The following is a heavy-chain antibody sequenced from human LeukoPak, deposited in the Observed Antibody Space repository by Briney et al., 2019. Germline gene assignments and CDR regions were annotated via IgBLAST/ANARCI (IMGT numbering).Heavy chain of an antibody. D-gene: IGHD2-15*01. CDR2: ICGSGGDT. CDR3: ARQLGYCSDGSCYFDY. V-gene: IGHV3-23*01. CDR1: GFTFSSYA. J-gene: IGHJ4*02. Sequence: PGGSLRLSCAASGFTFSSYAMSWVRQAPGKGLEWVSAICGSGGDTYYADSVKGRFAISRDNSKNTLYLQMNSLRAEDTAVYYCARQLGYCSDGSCYFDYWGQGTLVTVSS.